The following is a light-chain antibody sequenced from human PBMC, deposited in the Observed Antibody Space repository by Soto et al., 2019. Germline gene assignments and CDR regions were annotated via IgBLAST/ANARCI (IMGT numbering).Light chain of an antibody. Sequence: QSALTQPASVSGSPGQSITISCTGTSSDVDGYNYVSWYQHHPGKAPKLMIYDVSNRPSGVSNRFSGSKSGNTASLTISGLQPEDEADYYCCSYTTSNTRQIVFGTGTKVTV. J-gene: IGLJ1*01. V-gene: IGLV2-14*03. CDR2: DVS. CDR3: CSYTTSNTRQIV. CDR1: SSDVDGYNY.